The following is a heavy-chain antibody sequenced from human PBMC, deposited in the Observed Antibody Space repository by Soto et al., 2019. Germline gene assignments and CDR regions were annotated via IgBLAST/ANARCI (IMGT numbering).Heavy chain of an antibody. CDR2: IYWDDDT. J-gene: IGHJ3*02. D-gene: IGHD2-15*01. Sequence: QITLKESGPTLVNPTQTLTLTCTFSGFSVSTSGVGVGWIRQPPGKALEWLALIYWDDDTRYSPSLESRLTITKDTSKNQVVLTMTNMDPVDTATYYCARRRCSGARCSEGGHDAFDIWGQGTMVSVSS. CDR1: GFSVSTSGVG. CDR3: ARRRCSGARCSEGGHDAFDI. V-gene: IGHV2-5*02.